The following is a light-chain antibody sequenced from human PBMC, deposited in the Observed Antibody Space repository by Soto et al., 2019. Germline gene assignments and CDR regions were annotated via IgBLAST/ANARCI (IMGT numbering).Light chain of an antibody. Sequence: EILMTQSPATLSVSPGERATLSCRASQSVSSNLAWYQQKPGQTPRLLIYGASTRSTGIPARFSGSGSGTEFTLTLSSLQSEDFAVYYCQQYNTWPPLTFGGGTKVEIK. J-gene: IGKJ4*01. CDR1: QSVSSN. V-gene: IGKV3-15*01. CDR2: GAS. CDR3: QQYNTWPPLT.